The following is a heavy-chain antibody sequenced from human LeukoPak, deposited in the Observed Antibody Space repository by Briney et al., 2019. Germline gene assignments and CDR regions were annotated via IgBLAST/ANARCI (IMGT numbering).Heavy chain of an antibody. CDR3: ARKYCSTTSCLFDN. Sequence: PGCSLTLSCAASGLTFSRYEMHWVRQAPGKRLQWVSDISSSGTTIYSADSVKGRFNITRDNAKNSLYLQMNSLRAEDTAVYYRARKYCSTTSCLFDNWGQGTLVTVHS. CDR2: ISSSGTTI. J-gene: IGHJ4*02. CDR1: GLTFSRYE. V-gene: IGHV3-48*03. D-gene: IGHD2-2*01.